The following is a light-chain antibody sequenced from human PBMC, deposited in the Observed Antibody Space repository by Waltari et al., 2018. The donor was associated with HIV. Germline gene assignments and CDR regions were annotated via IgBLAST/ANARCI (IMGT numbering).Light chain of an antibody. CDR1: NDNVGNKG. Sequence: QAGLTQPPSVSKGLKETATLTCTGNNDNVGNKGAAWLQQHQGQPPRLLAHRSAKRPEDISQRFYASRSGYTSSLTITGLQPEDEADYHCSAWDSRLNAWIFGGGTKLTVL. V-gene: IGLV10-54*01. J-gene: IGLJ2*01. CDR3: SAWDSRLNAWI. CDR2: RSA.